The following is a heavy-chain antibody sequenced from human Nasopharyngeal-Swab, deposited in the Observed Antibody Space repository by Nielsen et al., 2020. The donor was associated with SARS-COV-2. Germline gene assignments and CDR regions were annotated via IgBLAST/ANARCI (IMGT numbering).Heavy chain of an antibody. Sequence: SVKVSCKASGGTFSSYAISWVRQAPAQGLEWMGGIIPIFGTANYAQKFQGRVTITADKSTSTAYMELSSLRSEDTAVYYCARGRWDDSSGYYYPRGRYSWFDPWGQGTLVTVSS. V-gene: IGHV1-69*06. CDR2: IIPIFGTA. J-gene: IGHJ5*02. CDR3: ARGRWDDSSGYYYPRGRYSWFDP. CDR1: GGTFSSYA. D-gene: IGHD3-22*01.